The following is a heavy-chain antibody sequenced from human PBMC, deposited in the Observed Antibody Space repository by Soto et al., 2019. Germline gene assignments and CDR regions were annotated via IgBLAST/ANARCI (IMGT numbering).Heavy chain of an antibody. V-gene: IGHV3-7*01. D-gene: IGHD3-16*01. J-gene: IGHJ4*02. CDR3: VRDVGFDYVN. Sequence: EVQLVESGGGLVQPGGSLRISCKGSGFSFSSYWMSWVRQAPGKGLEWVASIKQDESEKYYVDSVKGRFTISRDNVDDSVFLHMNSLSAEDTAVYFCVRDVGFDYVNWCQGTLVSVSS. CDR1: GFSFSSYW. CDR2: IKQDESEK.